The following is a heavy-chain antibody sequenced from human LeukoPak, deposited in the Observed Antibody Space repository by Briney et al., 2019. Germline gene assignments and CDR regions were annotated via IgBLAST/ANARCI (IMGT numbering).Heavy chain of an antibody. Sequence: ASVKVSCKASGYTFTSYDINWVRQATGQGLEWMGWMNPNSGNTGYAQKFQGRVTMTRNTSISTAYMELSSLRSEGTAVYYCARARGYCSGGSCYYYFDYWGQGTLVTVSS. CDR3: ARARGYCSGGSCYYYFDY. V-gene: IGHV1-8*01. CDR1: GYTFTSYD. J-gene: IGHJ4*02. CDR2: MNPNSGNT. D-gene: IGHD2-15*01.